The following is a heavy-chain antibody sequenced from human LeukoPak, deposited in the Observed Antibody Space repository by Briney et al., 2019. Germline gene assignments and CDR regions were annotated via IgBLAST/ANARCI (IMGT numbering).Heavy chain of an antibody. CDR2: INHSGST. CDR1: GGSFSGYY. CDR3: SRDPSLGSYHIEYFDY. J-gene: IGHJ4*02. V-gene: IGHV4-34*01. Sequence: PSETLSLTCAVYGGSFSGYYWSWIRQPPGKGLEWIGEINHSGSTNYNPSLKSRVTISVDASKNQFSLKLSSVTAADTAVYYCSRDPSLGSYHIEYFDYWGQGTLVTVSS. D-gene: IGHD1-26*01.